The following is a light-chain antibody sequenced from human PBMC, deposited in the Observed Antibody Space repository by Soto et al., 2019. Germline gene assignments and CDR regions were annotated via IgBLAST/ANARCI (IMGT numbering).Light chain of an antibody. CDR1: SSNIGSNT. CDR2: SNN. CDR3: AAWDDSLNGFYV. V-gene: IGLV1-44*01. Sequence: QSVLTQPPSASGTPGQSVTISCSGISSNIGSNTVNWYQQLPRTAPKLPIYSNNQRPSGVPDRFSGSKSGTSAPLAISGLQSEDEADYYCAAWDDSLNGFYVFGTGTKVTVL. J-gene: IGLJ1*01.